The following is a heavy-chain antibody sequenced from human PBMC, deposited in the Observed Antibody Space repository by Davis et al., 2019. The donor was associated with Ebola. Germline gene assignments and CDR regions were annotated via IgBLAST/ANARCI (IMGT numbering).Heavy chain of an antibody. CDR3: AKQGSWNYWD. CDR2: LSATGSHS. Sequence: PGGSLRLSCPASGFTFGDYAMSWVRQAPGKGLEWVSTLSATGSHSYYADSVRGRFTISRDNSKSTLYLQMSSLRDEDTAVYYCAKQGSWNYWDWGQGTLLTVSS. V-gene: IGHV3-23*01. CDR1: GFTFGDYA. J-gene: IGHJ4*02. D-gene: IGHD6-13*01.